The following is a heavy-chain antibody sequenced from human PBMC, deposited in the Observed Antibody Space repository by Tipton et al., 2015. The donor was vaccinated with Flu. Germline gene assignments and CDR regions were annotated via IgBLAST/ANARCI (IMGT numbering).Heavy chain of an antibody. D-gene: IGHD3-3*01. CDR3: ARSISIFGRVITHRVDYGMNV. J-gene: IGHJ6*02. V-gene: IGHV3-7*01. CDR1: GFPLRSFW. CDR2: INEDGSER. Sequence: SLRLSCEVSGFPLRSFWMNWVRQVPGRGLEWVANINEDGSERDYVDSVRGRFTISRDNAKNLLFLQMNSLRVEDTGVYYCARSISIFGRVITHRVDYGMNVWGPGTTLIVSS.